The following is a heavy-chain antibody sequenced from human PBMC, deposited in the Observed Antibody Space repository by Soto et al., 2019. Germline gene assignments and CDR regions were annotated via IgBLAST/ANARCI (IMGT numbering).Heavy chain of an antibody. CDR2: INAGNGNT. V-gene: IGHV1-3*01. Sequence: QVQLVQSGAEMKKPGASVKVSCKASGYTFTSYSLHWVRQAPGQGLEWMGWINAGNGNTKYSQKFQGRVTFITDASASTAYMELSSRSAEDTAVYFGARDNELLGRILDYWGQGSLVTVSS. J-gene: IGHJ4*02. CDR3: ARDNELLGRILDY. CDR1: GYTFTSYS. D-gene: IGHD1-26*01.